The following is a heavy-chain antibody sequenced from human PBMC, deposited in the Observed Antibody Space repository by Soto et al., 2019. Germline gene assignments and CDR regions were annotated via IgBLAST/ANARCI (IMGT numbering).Heavy chain of an antibody. CDR1: GFTFSDYY. CDR3: AREGALKPFSS. CDR2: ISSSGTGI. V-gene: IGHV3-11*01. Sequence: GGSLRLSCAASGFTFSDYYMIWIRQAPGKGLEWVSYISSSGTGIYYGDSVKGRFTISRDNAKNSLYLQMNSLRAEDTAVYYCAREGALKPFSSWGQGALVTVSS. J-gene: IGHJ5*02.